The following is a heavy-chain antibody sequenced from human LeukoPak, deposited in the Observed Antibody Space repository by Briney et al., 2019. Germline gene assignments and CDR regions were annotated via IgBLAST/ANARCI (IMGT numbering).Heavy chain of an antibody. CDR1: GFTFSSYW. J-gene: IGHJ4*02. CDR2: IYSGGST. V-gene: IGHV3-53*01. Sequence: GGSLRLSCAASGFTFSSYWMNWVRQAPGKGLEWVSVIYSGGSTYYADSVKGRFTISRDNSKNTLYLQMNSLRAEDTAVYYCATWSGRDSSGYQLDYWGQGTLVTVSS. D-gene: IGHD3-22*01. CDR3: ATWSGRDSSGYQLDY.